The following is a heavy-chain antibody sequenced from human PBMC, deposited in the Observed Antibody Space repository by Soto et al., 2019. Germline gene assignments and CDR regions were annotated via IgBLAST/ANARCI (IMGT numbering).Heavy chain of an antibody. Sequence: PGGSLRLSCAASGFTFSSYWMSWVRQAPGKGLEWVANIEQDGSEKYYVDSVKGRFTISRDNAKNSLYLQMSSLRAEDTAVYYCVRTSLVVAAATREDYWGQGTLVTVSS. V-gene: IGHV3-7*01. CDR2: IEQDGSEK. CDR1: GFTFSSYW. J-gene: IGHJ4*02. CDR3: VRTSLVVAAATREDY. D-gene: IGHD2-15*01.